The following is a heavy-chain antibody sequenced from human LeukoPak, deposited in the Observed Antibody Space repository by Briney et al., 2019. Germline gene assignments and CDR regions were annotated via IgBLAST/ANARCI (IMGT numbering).Heavy chain of an antibody. J-gene: IGHJ3*02. CDR3: ARFSGGSSGAFDI. CDR2: IYHSGST. Sequence: PSQTLSLTCAVSGGSTSSGGYSWSWIRQPPGKGLEWIGYIYHSGSTYYNPSLKSRVTISVDRSKNQFSLKLSSVTAADTAVYYCARFSGGSSGAFDIWGQGTMVTVSS. D-gene: IGHD3-16*01. CDR1: GGSTSSGGYS. V-gene: IGHV4-30-2*01.